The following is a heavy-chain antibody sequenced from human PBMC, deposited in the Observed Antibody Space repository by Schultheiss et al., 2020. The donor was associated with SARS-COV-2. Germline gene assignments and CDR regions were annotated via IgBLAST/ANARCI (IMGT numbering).Heavy chain of an antibody. V-gene: IGHV3-48*03. CDR1: GFTFSSYE. Sequence: GGSLRLSCEASGFTFSSYEMNWFRQAPGEGLEWVSYIGSAGTSIYYAESLKGRFIISRDNAKKALYLQMNSLRAEDTAVYYCARYGVTAADRFGMDVWGQGTTVTVSS. CDR2: IGSAGTSI. CDR3: ARYGVTAADRFGMDV. D-gene: IGHD6-13*01. J-gene: IGHJ6*02.